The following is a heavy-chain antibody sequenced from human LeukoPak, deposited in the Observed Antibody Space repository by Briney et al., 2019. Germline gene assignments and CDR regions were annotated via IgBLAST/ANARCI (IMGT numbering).Heavy chain of an antibody. D-gene: IGHD6-19*01. V-gene: IGHV4-34*01. J-gene: IGHJ6*02. CDR1: GGSFSGYY. CDR2: INHSGST. CDR3: AREGWRAYYYYYGMDV. Sequence: SETLSLTCAVYGGSFSGYYWSWIRQPPGKGLEWIGEINHSGSTNYNPPLKSRVTISVDTSKNQFSLKLSSVTAADTAVYYCAREGWRAYYYYYGMDVWGQGTTVTVSS.